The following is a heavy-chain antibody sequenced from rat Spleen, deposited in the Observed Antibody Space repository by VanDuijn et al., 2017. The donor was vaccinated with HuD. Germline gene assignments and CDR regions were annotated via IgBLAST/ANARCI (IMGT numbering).Heavy chain of an antibody. CDR1: GFTFSSFA. D-gene: IGHD1-11*01. CDR2: ISYNGRGT. CDR3: ARHVNYGGLDY. Sequence: EVQLVESGGGLVQPGRSLKLSCAASGFTFSSFAMAWVRQAPKKGLEWVATISYNGRGTYYGDSVKGRFTISRDSAKSTLSLQMDSLRSEDTATYYCARHVNYGGLDYWGQGVMVTVSS. V-gene: IGHV5-7*01. J-gene: IGHJ2*01.